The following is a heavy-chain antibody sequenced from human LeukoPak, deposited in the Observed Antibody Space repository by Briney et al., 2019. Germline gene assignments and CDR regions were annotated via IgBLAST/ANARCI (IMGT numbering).Heavy chain of an antibody. CDR2: INTNSGGT. Sequence: ASVRVSCTASGYTFTGYYMHWVRQAPGQGLEWMGWINTNSGGTNYAQKLQGRVTMTRDTSISTAYMELSRLRSDDTAVYYCASPYYDFSFAPWGQGTLVTVSS. D-gene: IGHD3-3*01. CDR1: GYTFTGYY. CDR3: ASPYYDFSFAP. V-gene: IGHV1-2*02. J-gene: IGHJ5*02.